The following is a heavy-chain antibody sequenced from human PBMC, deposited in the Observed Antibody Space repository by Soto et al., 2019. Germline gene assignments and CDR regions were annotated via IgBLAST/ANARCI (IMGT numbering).Heavy chain of an antibody. J-gene: IGHJ4*02. Sequence: SETLSLTCAVYGGSFSGYYWSWIRQPPGKGLEWIGEINHSGNTNYNPSLKSRVAISVDTSKNQFSLKLRSVTAADTAVYYCGTMHTYDYVWGSYRYRFDYWGQGALVT. CDR1: GGSFSGYY. CDR2: INHSGNT. CDR3: GTMHTYDYVWGSYRYRFDY. D-gene: IGHD3-16*02. V-gene: IGHV4-34*01.